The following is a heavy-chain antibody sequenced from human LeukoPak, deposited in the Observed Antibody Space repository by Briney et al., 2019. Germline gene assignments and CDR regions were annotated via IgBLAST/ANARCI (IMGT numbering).Heavy chain of an antibody. CDR1: GFSFSNYG. CDR2: VWYDGTNK. V-gene: IGHV3-30*02. D-gene: IGHD3-22*01. CDR3: VKGGASGWHFDY. J-gene: IGHJ4*02. Sequence: GGSLRLSCVASGFSFSNYGIHWVRQAPGKGLGRVAFVWYDGTNKYYADSVKGRFTISRDNSRNTVDLQMNGLRPEDTTVYYCVKGGASGWHFDYWGQGTLVTVSS.